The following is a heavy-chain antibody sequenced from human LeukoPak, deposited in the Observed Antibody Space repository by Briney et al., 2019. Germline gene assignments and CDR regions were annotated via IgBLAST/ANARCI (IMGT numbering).Heavy chain of an antibody. D-gene: IGHD5-24*01. CDR2: ISWNSGSI. Sequence: PGGSPRLSCAASGFTFDDYAMHWVRQAPGKGLEWVSGISWNSGSIGYADSVKGRFTISRDNAKNSLYLQMNSLRAEDTALYYCAKGRDGYNFVYDAFDIWGQGTMVTVSS. V-gene: IGHV3-9*01. J-gene: IGHJ3*02. CDR1: GFTFDDYA. CDR3: AKGRDGYNFVYDAFDI.